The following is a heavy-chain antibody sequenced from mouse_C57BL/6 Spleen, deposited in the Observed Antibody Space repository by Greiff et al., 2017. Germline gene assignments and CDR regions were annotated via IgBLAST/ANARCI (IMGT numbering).Heavy chain of an antibody. J-gene: IGHJ3*01. CDR2: IDPSDSYT. Sequence: QVQLQQPGAELVKPGASVKLSCKASGYTFTSYWMQWVKQRPGQGLEWIGEIDPSDSYTNYNQKVKGKATLTVDTSSSTAYMQLSSLTSEDSAVYDCARESLFAYWGQGTLVTVSA. CDR3: ARESLFAY. CDR1: GYTFTSYW. V-gene: IGHV1-50*01.